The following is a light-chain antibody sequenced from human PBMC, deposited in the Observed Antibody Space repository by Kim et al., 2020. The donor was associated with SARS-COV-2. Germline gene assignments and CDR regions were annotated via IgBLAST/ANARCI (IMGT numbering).Light chain of an antibody. V-gene: IGLV2-23*02. CDR1: SSDVGSYNL. J-gene: IGLJ3*02. CDR2: EVS. Sequence: SITSTGTGTSSDVGSYNLVSGYQQHPGKAPKLMIYEVSKRPSGVSNRFSGSKSGNTASLTISGLQAEDEADYYCCSYAGSSTPWVFGGGTQLTVL. CDR3: CSYAGSSTPWV.